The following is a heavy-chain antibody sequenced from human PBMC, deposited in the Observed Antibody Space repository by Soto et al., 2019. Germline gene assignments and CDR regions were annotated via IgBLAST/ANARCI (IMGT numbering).Heavy chain of an antibody. CDR1: GYSINSGYY. D-gene: IGHD6-25*01. Sequence: SETLSLTCAVSGYSINSGYYWGWIRQPPGRGLEWIGNILHTGSTYYNPSLTSRATISVDTSRNQISLRLRSVTAADTAIYYCAKDAATRGWFDPWGQGTLVTVSS. CDR3: AKDAATRGWFDP. CDR2: ILHTGST. V-gene: IGHV4-38-2*02. J-gene: IGHJ5*02.